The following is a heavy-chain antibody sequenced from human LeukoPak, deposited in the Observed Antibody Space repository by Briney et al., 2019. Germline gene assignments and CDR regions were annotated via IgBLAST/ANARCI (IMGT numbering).Heavy chain of an antibody. Sequence: GRSLRLSCAASGFNFNNFAMSWVRQAPGKGPEWLSAMTGPADTTYYAESVKGRFTISRDYSKSMVYLQMNSLRVEDTAIYYFAKGAEIDHWGQGTLVTVSS. CDR1: GFNFNNFA. V-gene: IGHV3-23*01. J-gene: IGHJ4*02. CDR2: MTGPADTT. CDR3: AKGAEIDH.